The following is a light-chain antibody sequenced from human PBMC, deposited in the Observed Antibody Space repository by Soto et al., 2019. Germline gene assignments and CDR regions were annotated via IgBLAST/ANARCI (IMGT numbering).Light chain of an antibody. V-gene: IGKV1-39*01. CDR3: QQNSSPLLP. J-gene: IGKJ4*01. Sequence: DIQMTQSPSSLSASVGDRVTITCRASQTINNLLNWYQQKPGKAPKGLISGASRLQSGVPSRFSGSGSGTDFTLTISSLQPEDFATFYCQQNSSPLLPFGGGTKVA. CDR1: QTINNL. CDR2: GAS.